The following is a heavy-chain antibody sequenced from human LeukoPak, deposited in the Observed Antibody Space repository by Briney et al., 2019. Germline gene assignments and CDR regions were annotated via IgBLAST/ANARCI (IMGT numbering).Heavy chain of an antibody. CDR3: AKYYSSSWIYYFGY. V-gene: IGHV3-23*01. Sequence: GGSLRLSCAASGFTFSGYAMSWVRQAPGKGLEWVSAISGSGGSTYYADSVKGRFTISRDNSRNTLYLQMNSLRAEDTAVYYCAKYYSSSWIYYFGYWGQGTLVTVSS. CDR2: ISGSGGST. CDR1: GFTFSGYA. D-gene: IGHD6-13*01. J-gene: IGHJ4*02.